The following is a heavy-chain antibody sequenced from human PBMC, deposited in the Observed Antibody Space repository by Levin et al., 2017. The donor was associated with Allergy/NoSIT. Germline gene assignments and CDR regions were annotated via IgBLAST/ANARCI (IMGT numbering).Heavy chain of an antibody. V-gene: IGHV4-30-4*01. Sequence: TSETLSLTCTVSNGSITSGDFYWNWIRQSPGKGLEWIGYIYFSGSRYYNPSLMSRVTLSVDTSKSQFSLELRSVTAADTAVYYCARGNGYCSSDTCYTDFDYWGQGTLVTVSS. J-gene: IGHJ4*02. D-gene: IGHD2-2*02. CDR1: NGSITSGDFY. CDR3: ARGNGYCSSDTCYTDFDY. CDR2: IYFSGSR.